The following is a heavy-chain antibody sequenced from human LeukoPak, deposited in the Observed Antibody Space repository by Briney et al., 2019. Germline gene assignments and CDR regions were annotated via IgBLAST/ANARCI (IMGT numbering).Heavy chain of an antibody. D-gene: IGHD3-10*01. CDR1: GLTFSSYA. J-gene: IGHJ4*02. Sequence: GGSLRLSCAASGLTFSSYAMSWVRQAPGKGLEWVSAISGSGGSTYYADSVKGRFTISRDNSKNTLYLQMNSLRAEDTAVYYCAKDGDSITMVRGVPGPPTLDYWGQGTLVTVSS. CDR3: AKDGDSITMVRGVPGPPTLDY. V-gene: IGHV3-23*01. CDR2: ISGSGGST.